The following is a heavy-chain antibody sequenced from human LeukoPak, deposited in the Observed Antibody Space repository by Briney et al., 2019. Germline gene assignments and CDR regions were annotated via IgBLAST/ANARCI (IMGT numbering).Heavy chain of an antibody. D-gene: IGHD6-13*01. CDR3: ARGRQLAFDY. V-gene: IGHV4-31*03. Sequence: PSQTLSLTCTVSGGSIRSGGYYWSWIRQHPGKGLEWIGNIYYSGSTSYNPSLKSRVTISVDTSKNQFSLKLSSVTAADTAVYYCARGRQLAFDYWGQGTQVTVSS. J-gene: IGHJ4*02. CDR2: IYYSGST. CDR1: GGSIRSGGYY.